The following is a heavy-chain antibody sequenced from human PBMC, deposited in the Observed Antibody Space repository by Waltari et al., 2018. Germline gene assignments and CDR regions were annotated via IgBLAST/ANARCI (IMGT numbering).Heavy chain of an antibody. CDR1: GFTFDDYV. Sequence: EVQLVESGGAVVQPGGSLRLSCAASGFTFDDYVMHWVRQAPGNGLEWFSLINWDGSSTYYEDSVRGRFTISRDNNKSILYLQMESLRVEDTASYYCIRASRRGTSLEYWGQGTLVTVSS. D-gene: IGHD3-16*01. V-gene: IGHV3-43D*03. J-gene: IGHJ4*02. CDR3: IRASRRGTSLEY. CDR2: INWDGSST.